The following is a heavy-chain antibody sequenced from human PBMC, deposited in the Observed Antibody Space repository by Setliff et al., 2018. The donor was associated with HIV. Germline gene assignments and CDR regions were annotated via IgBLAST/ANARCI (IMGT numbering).Heavy chain of an antibody. CDR3: AKLVVGFSGSSAYMDV. D-gene: IGHD1-26*01. J-gene: IGHJ6*03. CDR2: ISSSSSYV. CDR1: GFTFSNYI. V-gene: IGHV3-21*04. Sequence: GGSLRLSCAASGFTFSNYILNWVRQAPGKGLEWVSSISSSSSYVYYADSVKGRFTISRDNAKDSLYLQMNSLRAEDMAFYYCAKLVVGFSGSSAYMDVWGKGTTVTVSS.